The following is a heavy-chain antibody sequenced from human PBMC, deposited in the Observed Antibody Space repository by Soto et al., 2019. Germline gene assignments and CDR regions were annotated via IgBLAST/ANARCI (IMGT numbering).Heavy chain of an antibody. Sequence: SETLSLTCFVYGASFSGYYWTWIRQPPGKGLEWVGEINDSGSSNYNPSLKSRVTISIDTSKKQFSLNVSSVTASHTPVYYCARNYYGSGSYYLSFDYWGKGTQVTVSS. J-gene: IGHJ4*02. CDR2: INDSGSS. CDR1: GASFSGYY. V-gene: IGHV4-34*01. D-gene: IGHD3-10*01. CDR3: ARNYYGSGSYYLSFDY.